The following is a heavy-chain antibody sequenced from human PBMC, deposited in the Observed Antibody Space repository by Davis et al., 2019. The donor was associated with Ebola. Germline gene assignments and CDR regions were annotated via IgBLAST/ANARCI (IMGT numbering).Heavy chain of an antibody. V-gene: IGHV1-24*01. CDR2: FDPEDGET. Sequence: ASVNVSCKVSGYTLTELSMHWVRQAPGKGLEWMGGFDPEDGETIYAQKFQGRVTMTEDTSTDTAYMELSSLRSEDTAVYYCATAEADRTHYCSGGSCYSHGMDVWGQGSTVTVSS. J-gene: IGHJ6*02. CDR3: ATAEADRTHYCSGGSCYSHGMDV. CDR1: GYTLTELS. D-gene: IGHD2-15*01.